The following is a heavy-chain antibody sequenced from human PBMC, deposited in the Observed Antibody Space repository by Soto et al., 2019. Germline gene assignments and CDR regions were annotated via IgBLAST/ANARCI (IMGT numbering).Heavy chain of an antibody. J-gene: IGHJ5*02. V-gene: IGHV4-38-2*01. CDR1: GFSISSGHY. Sequence: SEALSLTCAVSGFSISSGHYWGWMRQPPGKGLEWIGSTHHSGRTYYSTSLKSRVTISVDTSKNQVSLKLSSVTAADTALYYCATHFYGAYGVDRCGQRTLVTVSS. D-gene: IGHD4-17*01. CDR3: ATHFYGAYGVDR. CDR2: THHSGRT.